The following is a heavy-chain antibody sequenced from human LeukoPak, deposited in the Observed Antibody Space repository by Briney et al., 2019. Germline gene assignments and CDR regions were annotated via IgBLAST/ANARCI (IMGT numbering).Heavy chain of an antibody. CDR2: NSWNSRSI. J-gene: IGHJ4*02. V-gene: IGHV3-9*01. D-gene: IGHD5-12*01. CDR3: AKGSGFFDS. CDR1: GFTFDDYV. Sequence: GGSLRLSCAASGFTFDDYVMNWVRQVPGKGLEWVSDNSWNSRSIGYADSVKGRFTISRDNAKNSLYLQMNSLRDEDTALYYCAKGSGFFDSWGLGALVTVSS.